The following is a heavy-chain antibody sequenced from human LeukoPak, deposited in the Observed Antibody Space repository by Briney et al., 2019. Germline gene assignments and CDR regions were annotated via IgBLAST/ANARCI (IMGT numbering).Heavy chain of an antibody. CDR2: IIPIFGTA. Sequence: SVKVSCKASGYTFTSYDINWVRQATGQGLEWMGRIIPIFGTANYAQKFQGRVTITTDESTSTAHMELSSLRSEDTAVYYCAREAMVVTPPFDYWGQGTLVTVSS. D-gene: IGHD2-21*02. V-gene: IGHV1-69*05. CDR1: GYTFTSYD. CDR3: AREAMVVTPPFDY. J-gene: IGHJ4*02.